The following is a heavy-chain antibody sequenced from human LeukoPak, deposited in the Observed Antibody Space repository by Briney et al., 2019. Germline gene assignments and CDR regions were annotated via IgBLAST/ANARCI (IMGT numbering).Heavy chain of an antibody. CDR1: GYTLTEKH. Sequence: ASVKVSCKASGYTLTEKHLYWVRQAPGQGLEWMGWIDPKSGGTNFAQNFQGRLTMTRDTSINTAYMELSRLTSDDTTVYYCARELGINAFDVWGQGTVVTVSS. CDR2: IDPKSGGT. D-gene: IGHD7-27*01. J-gene: IGHJ3*01. CDR3: ARELGINAFDV. V-gene: IGHV1-2*02.